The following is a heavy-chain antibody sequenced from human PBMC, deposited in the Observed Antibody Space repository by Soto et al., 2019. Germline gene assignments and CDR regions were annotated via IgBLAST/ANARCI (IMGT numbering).Heavy chain of an antibody. CDR1: GFTFSTFA. CDR2: ITGGSGFT. CDR3: AKSGPTNYFDF. V-gene: IGHV3-23*01. J-gene: IGHJ4*02. Sequence: GGSLRLSCATSGFTFSTFAMNWVRQAPGKGLEWVSGITGGSGFTFYADSVKGRFTISRDDSENTLFLQMSSLRAEDTAKYYCAKSGPTNYFDFWGQGTLVTVSS. D-gene: IGHD1-26*01.